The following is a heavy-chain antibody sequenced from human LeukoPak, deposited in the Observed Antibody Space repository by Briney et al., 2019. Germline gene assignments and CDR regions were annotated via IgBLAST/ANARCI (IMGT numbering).Heavy chain of an antibody. CDR3: ARLYCSSTSCYSYYYGMDV. Sequence: PGGSLRLSCAASGFTFSSYWMSWVRQAPGKGLEWVANIKQDGSEKYYVDSVKGRFTISRDNAKNSLYLQMNSLRAEDTAVYYCARLYCSSTSCYSYYYGMDVWGQGTTVTVSS. J-gene: IGHJ6*02. CDR1: GFTFSSYW. V-gene: IGHV3-7*01. D-gene: IGHD2-2*02. CDR2: IKQDGSEK.